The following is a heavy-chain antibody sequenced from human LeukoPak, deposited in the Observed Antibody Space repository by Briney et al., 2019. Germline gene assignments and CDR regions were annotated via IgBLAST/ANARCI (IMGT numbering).Heavy chain of an antibody. Sequence: SVKVSCKASGGTFSSYAISWVRQALGQGLEWMGRIIPILGIANYAQKFQGRVTITADKSTSTAYVELSSLRSEDTAVYYCARDLGSSSNFDYWGQGTLVTVSS. V-gene: IGHV1-69*04. D-gene: IGHD6-13*01. CDR3: ARDLGSSSNFDY. CDR1: GGTFSSYA. J-gene: IGHJ4*02. CDR2: IIPILGIA.